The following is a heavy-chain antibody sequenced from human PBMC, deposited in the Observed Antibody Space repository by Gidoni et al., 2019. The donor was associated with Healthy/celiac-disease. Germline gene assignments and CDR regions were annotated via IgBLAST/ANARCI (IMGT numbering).Heavy chain of an antibody. Sequence: QVQLVESGGGLGKHGGSLRLSCAASGFTVRDYDMSWIRQAPGKGLEWVSYISSSSSYTNYADSVKGRFTISRDNAKNSLYLQMNSLRAEDTAVYYCARVVDTAMVEYAFDIWGQGTMVTVSS. CDR2: ISSSSSYT. D-gene: IGHD5-18*01. CDR1: GFTVRDYD. J-gene: IGHJ3*02. CDR3: ARVVDTAMVEYAFDI. V-gene: IGHV3-11*06.